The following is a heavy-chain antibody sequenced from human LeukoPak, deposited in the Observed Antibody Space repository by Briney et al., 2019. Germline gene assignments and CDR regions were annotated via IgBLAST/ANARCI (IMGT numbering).Heavy chain of an antibody. J-gene: IGHJ5*01. CDR3: ARQPKSCAPGIFITGKACWFDS. D-gene: IGHD3-10*01. CDR2: IYYSGTT. CDR1: DGSISSGHYY. V-gene: IGHV4-39*01. Sequence: SETLSLTCSVSDGSISSGHYYWAWIRQPPGKGPEWIGSIYYSGTTYPNSSLKSRVTISVDTSKNQFSLKLSSVTAADTAVYYCARQPKSCAPGIFITGKACWFDSWGQGTLVTVSS.